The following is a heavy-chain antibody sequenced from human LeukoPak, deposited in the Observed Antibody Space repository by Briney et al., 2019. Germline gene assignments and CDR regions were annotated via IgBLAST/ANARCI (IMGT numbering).Heavy chain of an antibody. CDR3: ARWAASGTGLDY. Sequence: GESLKIPCKGSGYSFNNYWIGWVRQMPGKGLEWMGVIYPGDSDTRYSPSFQGQVTISADKSISTAYLQWSSLKASDTAMYYCARWAASGTGLDYWGQGTLATVSS. D-gene: IGHD6-13*01. CDR1: GYSFNNYW. J-gene: IGHJ4*02. CDR2: IYPGDSDT. V-gene: IGHV5-51*01.